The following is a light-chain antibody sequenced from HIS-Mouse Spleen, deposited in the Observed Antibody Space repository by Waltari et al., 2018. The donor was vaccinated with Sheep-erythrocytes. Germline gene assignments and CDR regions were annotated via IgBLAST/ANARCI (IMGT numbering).Light chain of an antibody. CDR3: QAWDSSTVV. V-gene: IGLV3-1*01. Sequence: SYELTQPPSVSVSPGQTASITCSGDKLGDKYACWYQQKPGHSPVLVIYQDSKRPSGIPERFSGSNSGNPATLTISGTPAMDEADYYCQAWDSSTVVFGGGTKLTVL. J-gene: IGLJ2*01. CDR2: QDS. CDR1: KLGDKY.